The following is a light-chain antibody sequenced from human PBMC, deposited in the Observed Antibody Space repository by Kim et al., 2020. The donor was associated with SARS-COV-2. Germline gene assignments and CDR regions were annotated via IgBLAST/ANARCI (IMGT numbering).Light chain of an antibody. CDR2: KDT. J-gene: IGLJ3*02. Sequence: SYELTQPPSVSLSPGQTARITCSGDALPKQYAYWFQQKPGQAPVLVIYKDTERPSGIPERFSGSTSGTTVTLTISGVQAEGEADYYCQSADSSDTFWVFGGGTQLTVL. CDR3: QSADSSDTFWV. CDR1: ALPKQY. V-gene: IGLV3-25*03.